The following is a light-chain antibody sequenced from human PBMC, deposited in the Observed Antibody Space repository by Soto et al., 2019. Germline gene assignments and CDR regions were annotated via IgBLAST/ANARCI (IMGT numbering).Light chain of an antibody. CDR3: QQYDNWPRS. J-gene: IGKJ1*01. V-gene: IGKV3-15*01. CDR2: GAS. Sequence: EIVMTQSSATLSVSPGERATLSCRASQSVSSNLAWYQQKPGQAPRLLIYGASTRATGIPARFSGSGSGTEFTLTISSLQSEDFAVYHCQQYDNWPRSFGQGTKVEIK. CDR1: QSVSSN.